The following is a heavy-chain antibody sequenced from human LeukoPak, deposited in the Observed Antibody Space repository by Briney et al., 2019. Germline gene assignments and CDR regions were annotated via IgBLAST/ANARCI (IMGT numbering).Heavy chain of an antibody. J-gene: IGHJ5*02. V-gene: IGHV4-4*07. Sequence: SETLSLTCTVSTGSISSYYWSWIRQPAGKGLEWIGRIHASGSTNYNPSLKSRVTMSVDTPKNQFSLKLSSVTAADTAIYFCARGDRAVAGAWGWFDPWGQGTLVTVSS. CDR3: ARGDRAVAGAWGWFDP. CDR2: IHASGST. CDR1: TGSISSYY. D-gene: IGHD6-19*01.